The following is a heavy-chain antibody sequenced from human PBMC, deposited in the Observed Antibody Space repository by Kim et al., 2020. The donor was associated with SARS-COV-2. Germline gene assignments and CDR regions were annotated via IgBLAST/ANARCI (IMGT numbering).Heavy chain of an antibody. V-gene: IGHV3-74*01. CDR3: ASSLVPPGRTFDY. D-gene: IGHD2-2*01. J-gene: IGHJ4*02. CDR1: GFTFSRYW. CDR2: INGDGSTT. Sequence: GGSLRLSCEASGFTFSRYWVHWVRQAPGKGLVWVSRINGDGSTTSYADSVRGRFSISRDNAKSTLYLQMNSLRADDTAVYYCASSLVPPGRTFDYWGQGTLVTVSS.